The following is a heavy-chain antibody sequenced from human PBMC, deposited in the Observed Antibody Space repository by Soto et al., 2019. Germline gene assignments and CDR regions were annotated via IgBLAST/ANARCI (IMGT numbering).Heavy chain of an antibody. CDR1: GFSISDYG. D-gene: IGHD1-26*01. Sequence: GGSLRLSCAASGFSISDYGMEWVRQAPGKGLEWVALISYDGSNTYYADSVKGRFTISRDSSKDTLFLQMTGLRREDTAVYYCAKGAGDRLSLGMDVWGQGTTVTVS. CDR3: AKGAGDRLSLGMDV. CDR2: ISYDGSNT. J-gene: IGHJ6*02. V-gene: IGHV3-30*18.